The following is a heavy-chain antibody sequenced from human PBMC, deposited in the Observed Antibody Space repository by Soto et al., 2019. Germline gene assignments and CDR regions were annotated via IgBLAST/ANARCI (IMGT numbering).Heavy chain of an antibody. V-gene: IGHV4-4*02. Sequence: QVQLQESGPGLVKPSGTLSLTCAVSGDSVSSPYYWCWVRQPPGKGLEWIGEVFHTGTTSYNPSLGSRVTISMDKSINQFSLDPSSVTAADTAVYYCARSAGWYAVHSWGPGTGVIVSS. J-gene: IGHJ4*02. CDR1: GDSVSSPYY. CDR3: ARSAGWYAVHS. CDR2: VFHTGTT. D-gene: IGHD6-19*01.